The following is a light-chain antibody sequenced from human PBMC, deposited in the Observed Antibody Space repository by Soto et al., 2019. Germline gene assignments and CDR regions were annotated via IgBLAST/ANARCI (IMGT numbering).Light chain of an antibody. Sequence: DIQMTQSPSSVSASVGDRVSITCRASQGVGSWLAWYQQKPGKAPKLLIYGASTLQSGVPSRFSGSGYGTDFTLTISSLQPEDFATYYCQQANSFPYTFGQGTKLEIK. CDR3: QQANSFPYT. V-gene: IGKV1-12*01. J-gene: IGKJ2*01. CDR1: QGVGSW. CDR2: GAS.